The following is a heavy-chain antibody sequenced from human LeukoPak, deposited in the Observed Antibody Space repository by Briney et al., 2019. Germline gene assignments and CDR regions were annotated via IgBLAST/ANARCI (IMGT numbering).Heavy chain of an antibody. CDR1: GGSVTTYY. CDR2: IYISGGT. V-gene: IGHV4-4*09. D-gene: IGHD1-1*01. CDR3: ARHLHNQPSPSFDP. Sequence: SETLSLTCSVSGGSVTTYYWSWIRQPPGKGLEWIGYIYISGGTNHNPSLESRVTISVDTSKNQFSLKLTSVTAADTAVYYCARHLHNQPSPSFDPWGQGTLVTVSS. J-gene: IGHJ5*02.